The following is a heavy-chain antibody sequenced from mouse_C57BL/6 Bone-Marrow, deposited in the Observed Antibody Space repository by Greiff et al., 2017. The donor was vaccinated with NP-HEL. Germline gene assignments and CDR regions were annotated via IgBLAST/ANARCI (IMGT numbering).Heavy chain of an antibody. D-gene: IGHD1-3*01. Sequence: EVHLVESGGGLVQPGGSLRLSCATSGFTFTDYYMSWVRQPPGKALEWLGFIRNKANGYTTEYSASVKGRFTISRDNSQSILSLQMNTLRAEDSATYYCARDKYKGFDYWGQGTTLTVSS. J-gene: IGHJ2*01. V-gene: IGHV7-3*02. CDR1: GFTFTDYY. CDR2: IRNKANGYTT. CDR3: ARDKYKGFDY.